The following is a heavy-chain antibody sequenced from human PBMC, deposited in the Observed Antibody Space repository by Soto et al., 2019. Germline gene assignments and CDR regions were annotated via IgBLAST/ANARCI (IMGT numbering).Heavy chain of an antibody. CDR1: GGTFSRYT. J-gene: IGHJ4*02. Sequence: SVKVSCKASGGTFSRYTIRWVRQAPGQGLEWMGRIIPILGIANYAQKFQGRVTITADKSTSTAYMELSSLRSEDTAVYYCARDILVATTNYYFDYWGQGTLVTVSS. D-gene: IGHD5-12*01. CDR2: IIPILGIA. CDR3: ARDILVATTNYYFDY. V-gene: IGHV1-69*04.